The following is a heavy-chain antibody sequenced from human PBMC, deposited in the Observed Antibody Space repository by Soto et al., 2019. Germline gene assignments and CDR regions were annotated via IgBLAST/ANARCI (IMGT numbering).Heavy chain of an antibody. CDR2: ISGSGGTT. CDR1: EFNCSSYA. Sequence: GGSQRLSSTASEFNCSSYAMSWVRQAPGKGLEWVSAISGSGGTTYCADSVKGRFTISRDNSRNTLYLQMNSLRAEDTALYYCAKVLQRYCTTTTCSAPYGMDVWGQGTTVTVSS. D-gene: IGHD2-2*01. CDR3: AKVLQRYCTTTTCSAPYGMDV. V-gene: IGHV3-23*01. J-gene: IGHJ6*02.